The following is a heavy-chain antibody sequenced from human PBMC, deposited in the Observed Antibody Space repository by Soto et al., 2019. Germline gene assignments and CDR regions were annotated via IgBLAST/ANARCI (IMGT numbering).Heavy chain of an antibody. J-gene: IGHJ5*02. CDR1: GNTVPNYA. D-gene: IGHD6-13*01. Sequence: ASVKVSFKASGNTVPNYAIHWVRQAPGQRLEWMGWINGGNGNTKYSQQFQGRVTITTDTSASTAYMELSSLRSEDTAVYYCARDGIAAAGTSWFDPWGQGTLVTVSS. CDR2: INGGNGNT. V-gene: IGHV1-3*01. CDR3: ARDGIAAAGTSWFDP.